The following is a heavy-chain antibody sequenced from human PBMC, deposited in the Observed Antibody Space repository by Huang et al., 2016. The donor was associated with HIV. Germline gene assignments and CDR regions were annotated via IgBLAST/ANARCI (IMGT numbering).Heavy chain of an antibody. CDR3: VVDDTSGYFSSDY. CDR2: ISAHKGDT. Sequence: QVHLVQSGPEVKKPGASVKVSCKASGYTFTSFGISWVRPAPGQGLEWMGSISAHKGDTNYAQKVRVRVTMTTDTATRTAHMELRSLRSDDSAVYYCVVDDTSGYFSSDYWGQGTLVTVSS. V-gene: IGHV1-18*04. D-gene: IGHD3-22*01. J-gene: IGHJ4*02. CDR1: GYTFTSFG.